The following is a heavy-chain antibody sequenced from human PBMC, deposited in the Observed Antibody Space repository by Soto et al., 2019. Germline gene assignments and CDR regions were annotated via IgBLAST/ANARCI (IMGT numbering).Heavy chain of an antibody. D-gene: IGHD3-10*01. J-gene: IGHJ4*02. CDR1: GFTFSSYG. Sequence: EVQLLESGGGLAQPGGTLRLSCAASGFTFSSYGMTWVRQAPGKGLEWVSFSSATGAGTYYADSVKGRFTISRDNSKNTLYLQMTSLRAGDTAVYYCAKDRRAGANYGFDSEFWGQAGVVIVSS. V-gene: IGHV3-23*01. CDR2: SSATGAGT. CDR3: AKDRRAGANYGFDSEF.